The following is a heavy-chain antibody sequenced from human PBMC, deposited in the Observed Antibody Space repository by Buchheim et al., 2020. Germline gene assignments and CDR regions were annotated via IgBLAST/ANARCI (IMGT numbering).Heavy chain of an antibody. D-gene: IGHD3-10*01. CDR2: VSGSGAST. J-gene: IGHJ4*02. CDR1: GFVFSDYA. V-gene: IGHV3-23*01. Sequence: EVRLLESGGTLVQPGGSLRLSCAASGFVFSDYAMNWVRQAPGKGLQWVPIVSGSGASTEYADSVTGRFIISRDNQKNTLYLQMNNLRDEDTAIYYCAKRGVASGIHEIDYWGQGTL. CDR3: AKRGVASGIHEIDY.